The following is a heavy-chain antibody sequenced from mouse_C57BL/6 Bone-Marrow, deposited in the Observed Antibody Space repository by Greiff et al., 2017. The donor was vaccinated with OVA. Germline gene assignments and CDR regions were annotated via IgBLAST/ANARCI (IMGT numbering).Heavy chain of an antibody. V-gene: IGHV1-19*01. J-gene: IGHJ4*01. D-gene: IGHD1-1*01. CDR2: INPYNGGT. CDR3: ARWTTVVPYAMDY. Sequence: VQLQQSGPVLVKPGASVKMSCKASGYTFTDYYMNWVKQSHGKSLEWIGVINPYNGGTSYNQKFKGKATLTVDKSSSTAYMELNSLTSEDSAVYYCARWTTVVPYAMDYWGQGTSVTVSS. CDR1: GYTFTDYY.